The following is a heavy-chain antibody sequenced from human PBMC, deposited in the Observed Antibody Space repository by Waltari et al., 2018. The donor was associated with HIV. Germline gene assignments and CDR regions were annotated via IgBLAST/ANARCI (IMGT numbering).Heavy chain of an antibody. CDR2: ISSSSTFI. D-gene: IGHD4-17*01. CDR1: GFAFSSYS. J-gene: IGHJ4*02. CDR3: ARDRQGTVTKDFDY. Sequence: EVQLVESGGGLVKPGGSLGLSCAASGFAFSSYSMTWFRQAPGKGLEWVSSISSSSTFIYYADSVKGRFTISRDNAKNSLYLQMNSLRAEDTAVYYCARDRQGTVTKDFDYWGQGTLVTVSS. V-gene: IGHV3-21*01.